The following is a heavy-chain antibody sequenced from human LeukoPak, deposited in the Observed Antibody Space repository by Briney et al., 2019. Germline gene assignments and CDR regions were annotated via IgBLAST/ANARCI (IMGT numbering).Heavy chain of an antibody. D-gene: IGHD4-17*01. J-gene: IGHJ4*02. V-gene: IGHV3-74*01. CDR1: GFTFSSYW. Sequence: GRSLRLSCAASGFTFSSYWMHWVRQAPGKGLVWVSRTNTDGSGTGYADSVKGRFTISRDNARNTLYLQMNSLRAEDTAVYYCATTMVTTLDYWGQGTLVTVSS. CDR2: TNTDGSGT. CDR3: ATTMVTTLDY.